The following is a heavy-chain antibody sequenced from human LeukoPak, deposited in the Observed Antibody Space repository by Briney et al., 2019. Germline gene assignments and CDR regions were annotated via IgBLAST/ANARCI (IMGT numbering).Heavy chain of an antibody. CDR2: ISYDGSNK. Sequence: PGRSLSLSCAASGFTFSSYAMHWVRQAPGKGLEWVAVISYDGSNKYYADSVKGRFTISRDNSKNTLYLQMNSLRAEDTAVYYCAREVGSGSYPLDYYYGMDVWGKGTTVTVSS. CDR3: AREVGSGSYPLDYYYGMDV. CDR1: GFTFSSYA. D-gene: IGHD3-10*01. J-gene: IGHJ6*04. V-gene: IGHV3-30*04.